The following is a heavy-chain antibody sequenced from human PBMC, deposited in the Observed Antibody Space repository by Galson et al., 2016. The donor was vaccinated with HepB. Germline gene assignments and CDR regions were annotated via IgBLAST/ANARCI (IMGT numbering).Heavy chain of an antibody. Sequence: SLRLSCAASGFTFSDYYMRWIRQAPGKGLEWVSYISSSSSYTNYAESVKGRFTISRDNAKNSLYLQMNSLRAEDTAVYYCARAQTTVVTYIDNWGQGTLVTASS. V-gene: IGHV3-11*06. J-gene: IGHJ4*02. CDR1: GFTFSDYY. CDR3: ARAQTTVVTYIDN. D-gene: IGHD4-23*01. CDR2: ISSSSSYT.